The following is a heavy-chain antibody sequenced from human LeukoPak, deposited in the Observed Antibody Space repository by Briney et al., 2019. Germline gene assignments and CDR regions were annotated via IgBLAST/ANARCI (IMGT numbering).Heavy chain of an antibody. Sequence: ASVEVSCKASGYIFTTYYMHWVRQAPGQGLEWLGLIYRSGGSTNYAQKFQGRVTMTGDTSTSTVYMELSRLRSEDTAVYYCARGGYDWDAFDYWGQGTLVTVSS. CDR3: ARGGYDWDAFDY. V-gene: IGHV1-46*01. J-gene: IGHJ4*02. D-gene: IGHD3-16*01. CDR1: GYIFTTYY. CDR2: IYRSGGST.